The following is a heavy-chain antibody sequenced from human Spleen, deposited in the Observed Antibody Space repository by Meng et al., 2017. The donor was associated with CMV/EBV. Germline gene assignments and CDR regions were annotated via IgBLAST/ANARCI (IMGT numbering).Heavy chain of an antibody. CDR1: GYTFTSYY. D-gene: IGHD3-3*01. CDR2: INPNSGGT. CDR3: ARADFTIFGVVFGDY. V-gene: IGHV1-2*02. J-gene: IGHJ4*02. Sequence: ASVKVSCKASGYTFTSYYMHWVRQAPGQGLEWMGWINPNSGGTNYAQRFQGRVTMTRDTSVSTVYMDMSRLRSDDTAVYYCARADFTIFGVVFGDYWGQGSPVTVSS.